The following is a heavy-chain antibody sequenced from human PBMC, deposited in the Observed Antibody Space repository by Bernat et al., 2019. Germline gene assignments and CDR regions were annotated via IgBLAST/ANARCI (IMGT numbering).Heavy chain of an antibody. V-gene: IGHV3-23*01. CDR1: GFTFSSYA. Sequence: EVQLLESGGGLVQPGGSLRLSCAASGFTFSSYAMSWVRQAPGKGLEWVSAISGSGGSTYYADSVKGRFTISRDNSKNTLYLQMNILRAEDTAVYYCAKGFKEQLVRTDLDYWGQGTLVTVSS. CDR2: ISGSGGST. D-gene: IGHD6-13*01. CDR3: AKGFKEQLVRTDLDY. J-gene: IGHJ4*02.